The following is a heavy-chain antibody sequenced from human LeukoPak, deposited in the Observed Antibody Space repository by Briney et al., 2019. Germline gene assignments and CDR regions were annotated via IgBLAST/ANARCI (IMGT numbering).Heavy chain of an antibody. J-gene: IGHJ4*02. CDR2: MSPNSGDT. D-gene: IGHD7-27*01. V-gene: IGHV1-8*02. CDR1: GYTFTNYY. Sequence: GASVKVSCKASGYTFTNYYIHWVRQATGQRPEWMGWMSPNSGDTGYAQKFQDRVTMTRNTSISTAYMELSSLRSDDTAVYHCARGPPNWGYDYWGPGTLVTVSS. CDR3: ARGPPNWGYDY.